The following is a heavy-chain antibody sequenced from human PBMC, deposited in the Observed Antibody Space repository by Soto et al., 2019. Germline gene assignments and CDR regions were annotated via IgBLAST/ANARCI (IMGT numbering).Heavy chain of an antibody. Sequence: QVQLVQSGAEVKKPGSSVKVSCKASGGTFSSYAITWVRQAPGQGLEWMGGIIPIFGTANYAQKFQGRVTITAXXSXSIXYMELSSLRSEDAAVYYCAGDRGPSGGFDPCSLGPWGQGTLVTVPS. J-gene: IGHJ5*02. CDR3: AGDRGPSGGFDPCSLGP. D-gene: IGHD2-15*01. CDR1: GGTFSSYA. CDR2: IIPIFGTA. V-gene: IGHV1-69*12.